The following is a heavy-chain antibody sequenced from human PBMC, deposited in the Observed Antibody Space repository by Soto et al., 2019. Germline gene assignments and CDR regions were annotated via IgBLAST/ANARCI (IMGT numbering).Heavy chain of an antibody. Sequence: SETLSLTCTVSGNSIPSYSYYWGWIRQAPGKVLEWIGTVHSSGTTSYNPSLQSRVTITIDTSKNQLFLALNSVTAADTAIYYCAIFLGEPLETRFVDFDYWGQGSQVTVSS. D-gene: IGHD3-16*01. CDR2: VHSSGTT. CDR1: GNSIPSYSYY. CDR3: AIFLGEPLETRFVDFDY. J-gene: IGHJ4*02. V-gene: IGHV4-39*01.